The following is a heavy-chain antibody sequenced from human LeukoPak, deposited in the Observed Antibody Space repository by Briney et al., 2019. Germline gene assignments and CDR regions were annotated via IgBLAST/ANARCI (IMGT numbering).Heavy chain of an antibody. V-gene: IGHV3-11*01. D-gene: IGHD6-13*01. J-gene: IGHJ4*02. Sequence: GGSQRLSCAAAGFTFDDYFMGWVRQAPGKGLEWVSYITNSGYTMYYADSVRGRFTISKDNAKNSLYLRMSGLRAEDTAVYYCARSRARIAAAVYYFDYWGQGTPVTVSS. CDR1: GFTFDDYF. CDR3: ARSRARIAAAVYYFDY. CDR2: ITNSGYTM.